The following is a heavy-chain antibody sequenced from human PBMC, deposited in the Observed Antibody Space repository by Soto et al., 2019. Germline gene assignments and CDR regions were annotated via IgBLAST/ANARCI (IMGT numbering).Heavy chain of an antibody. J-gene: IGHJ4*02. Sequence: AASVKVSCKASGGTFSSYAISWVRQAPGRGLEWMGGINPIFGTPHYAQKYQGRVTITADTFTNTAYMELTRLTSDDTAVYFCAREGRHFDYWGQGTLVTVSS. CDR3: AREGRHFDY. CDR1: GGTFSSYA. V-gene: IGHV1-69*06. CDR2: INPIFGTP.